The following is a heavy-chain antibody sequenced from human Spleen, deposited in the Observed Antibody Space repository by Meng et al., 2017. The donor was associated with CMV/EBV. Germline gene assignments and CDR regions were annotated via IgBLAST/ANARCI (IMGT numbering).Heavy chain of an antibody. CDR2: INHSGST. J-gene: IGHJ4*02. Sequence: VTPQQWGAGLFKPSETLSLTCAVYGGSFSGYYWSWIRQPPGKGLEWIGEINHSGSTNYNPSLKSRVTISVDTSKNQFSLKLSSVTAADTAVYYCARAGVVVVAATQGFDYWGQGTLVTVSS. CDR1: GGSFSGYY. CDR3: ARAGVVVVAATQGFDY. V-gene: IGHV4-34*01. D-gene: IGHD2-15*01.